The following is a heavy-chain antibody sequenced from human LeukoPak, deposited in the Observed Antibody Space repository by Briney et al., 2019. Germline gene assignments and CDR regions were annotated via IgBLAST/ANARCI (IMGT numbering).Heavy chain of an antibody. CDR2: GYYSGSA. CDR3: ARLSNWVQLSYTIDY. J-gene: IGHJ4*02. V-gene: IGHV4-39*01. Sequence: SETLSLTCTVSGGPISNSGYYWGWIRQPPGKGLEWIGSGYYSGSAYYNPSLKSRVTISLDTSKNQFSLKLSSVTAADTTVYFCARLSNWVQLSYTIDYWGQGTLVTVSS. CDR1: GGPISNSGYY. D-gene: IGHD5-18*01.